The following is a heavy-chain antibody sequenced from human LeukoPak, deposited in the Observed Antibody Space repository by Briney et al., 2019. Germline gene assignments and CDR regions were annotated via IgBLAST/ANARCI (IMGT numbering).Heavy chain of an antibody. CDR2: IRSRRDNYAT. V-gene: IGHV3-73*01. CDR3: SRQTVSCHDF. J-gene: IGHJ4*02. CDR1: GFSLSDSH. Sequence: GGSLRLSSAASGFSLSDSHMHWVRQAPGKGLEWVGHIRSRRDNYATAYGVSVQGRFTISRDDSNNMAYLQMNSLTADDTAVYYCSRQTVSCHDFWGQGTLVTVSS. D-gene: IGHD2-2*01.